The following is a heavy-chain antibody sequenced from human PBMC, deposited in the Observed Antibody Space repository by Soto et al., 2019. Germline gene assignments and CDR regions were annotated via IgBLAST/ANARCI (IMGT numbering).Heavy chain of an antibody. CDR1: GGSMRSGGYS. J-gene: IGHJ4*02. CDR2: IYYSGST. CDR3: ARGPSGDKVDY. V-gene: IGHV4-30-4*08. D-gene: IGHD7-27*01. Sequence: SETLSLTCAVSGGSMRSGGYSWSWIRQHPGKGLEWIGYIYYSGSTYYNPSLKSRVTISVDTSKNQFSLDLNSVTAADTAVYYCARGPSGDKVDYWGQGILVTVSS.